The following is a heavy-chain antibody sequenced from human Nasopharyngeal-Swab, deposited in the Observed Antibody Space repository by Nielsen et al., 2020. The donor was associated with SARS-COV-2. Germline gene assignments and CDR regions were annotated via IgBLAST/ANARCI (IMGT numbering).Heavy chain of an antibody. J-gene: IGHJ5*02. CDR3: ARDVGGWFDP. CDR2: ISGSDHTT. Sequence: GESLKISCAASGFTFRSYAISWVRQAPGKGLEWVSVISGSDHTTYYADSVKGRSTISRDNSKNTLYLQMNSLRAEDTAVYYCARDVGGWFDPWGQGTLVTVSS. D-gene: IGHD4-23*01. CDR1: GFTFRSYA. V-gene: IGHV3-23*01.